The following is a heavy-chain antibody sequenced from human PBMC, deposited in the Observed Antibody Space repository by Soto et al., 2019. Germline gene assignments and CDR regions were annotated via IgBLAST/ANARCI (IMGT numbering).Heavy chain of an antibody. CDR3: TGEVASGY. Sequence: QVQLVESGGGVVQPGRSLRLSCAASGFTVSSYGMHWVRQAPGKGLEWVAVISRDGGTKYYADSVKGRFTISRDNSRNTLFLEMNSLRGEDMGVYYFTGEVASGYWGQGTLVTVSS. CDR2: ISRDGGTK. J-gene: IGHJ4*02. CDR1: GFTVSSYG. D-gene: IGHD2-8*02. V-gene: IGHV3-30*03.